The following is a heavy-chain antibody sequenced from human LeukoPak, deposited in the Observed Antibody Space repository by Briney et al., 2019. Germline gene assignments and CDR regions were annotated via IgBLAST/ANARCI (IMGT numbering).Heavy chain of an antibody. CDR3: AELGITMIGGV. CDR1: GFSFSSYE. CDR2: ISSSGSTI. Sequence: TGGSLRLSCAASGFSFSSYEMNWVRQAPGKGLEWVSYISSSGSTIYYADSVKGRFTISRDNAKNSLYLQMNSLRVEDTAVYYCAELGITMIGGVWGKGTTVTISS. V-gene: IGHV3-48*03. D-gene: IGHD3-10*02. J-gene: IGHJ6*04.